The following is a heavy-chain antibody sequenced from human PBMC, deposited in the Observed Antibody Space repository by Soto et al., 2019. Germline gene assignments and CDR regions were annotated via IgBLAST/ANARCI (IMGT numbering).Heavy chain of an antibody. CDR3: ARSPERWLQTNPYYYGMDV. CDR1: GFTFSSYA. V-gene: IGHV3-30-3*01. D-gene: IGHD5-12*01. J-gene: IGHJ6*02. CDR2: ISYDGSNK. Sequence: GSLRLSCVASGFTFSSYAMHWVRQAPGKGLEWVAVISYDGSNKYYADSVKGRFTISRDNSKNTLYMQMNSLRAEDTAVYYCARSPERWLQTNPYYYGMDVWGQGTTVTVSS.